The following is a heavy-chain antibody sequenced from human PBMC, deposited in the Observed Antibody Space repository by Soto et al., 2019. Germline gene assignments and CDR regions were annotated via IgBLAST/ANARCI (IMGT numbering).Heavy chain of an antibody. CDR1: GFTFSRYG. CDR2: ISSSTSYV. Sequence: EVQLVESGGGLVKPGGSLRLSCAASGFTFSRYGMNWLRQAPGKGLEWVASISSSTSYVYYADSVKGRFSTSRDNAKNILYLEMYALMTEDTAVYYCARDPSEGRVGNWFESWGQGTLVTVSS. V-gene: IGHV3-21*06. J-gene: IGHJ5*01. D-gene: IGHD2-2*01. CDR3: ARDPSEGRVGNWFES.